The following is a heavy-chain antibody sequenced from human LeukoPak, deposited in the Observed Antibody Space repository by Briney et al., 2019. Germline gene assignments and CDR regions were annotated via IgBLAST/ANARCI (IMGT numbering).Heavy chain of an antibody. J-gene: IGHJ4*02. V-gene: IGHV3-30*04. CDR2: ISHDGSDK. CDR1: GFTFNSHA. CDR3: ARDNYDSSGDSKGDF. D-gene: IGHD3-22*01. Sequence: SGGSLRLSCAASGFTFNSHAMHWVRQAPGKGLEWVTLISHDGSDKNYADSVKGRFTISTDNSKKTVYLQMNSLRVEDTAVYYCARDNYDSSGDSKGDFWGQGTLVTVSS.